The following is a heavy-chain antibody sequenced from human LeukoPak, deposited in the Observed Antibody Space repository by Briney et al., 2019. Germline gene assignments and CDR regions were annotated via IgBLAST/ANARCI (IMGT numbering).Heavy chain of an antibody. V-gene: IGHV1-2*04. CDR3: ARGVLPAAMRGVGDAFDI. J-gene: IGHJ3*02. D-gene: IGHD2-2*01. CDR1: GYTFTGYY. Sequence: ASVTVSCKASGYTFTGYYMHWARQAPGQGLEWMGWINPNSGGTNYAQKFQGWVTMTRDTSISTAYMELSRLRSDDTAVYYCARGVLPAAMRGVGDAFDIWGQGTMVTVSS. CDR2: INPNSGGT.